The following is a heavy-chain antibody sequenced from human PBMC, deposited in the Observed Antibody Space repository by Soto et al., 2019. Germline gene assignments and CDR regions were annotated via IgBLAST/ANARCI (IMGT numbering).Heavy chain of an antibody. D-gene: IGHD6-19*01. V-gene: IGHV1-2*02. Sequence: RASVKVSCKASGYTFTGCYMHWVRQAPGQGLEWMGWINPNSGGTNYAQKFQGRVTMTRDTSISTAYMELSRLRSDDTAVYYCARGGSGWYPIILDYWGQGTLVTVSS. CDR1: GYTFTGCY. CDR2: INPNSGGT. J-gene: IGHJ4*02. CDR3: ARGGSGWYPIILDY.